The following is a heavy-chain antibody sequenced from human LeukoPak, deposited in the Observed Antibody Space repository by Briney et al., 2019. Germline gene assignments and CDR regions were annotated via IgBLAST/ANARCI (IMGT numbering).Heavy chain of an antibody. J-gene: IGHJ4*02. D-gene: IGHD6-13*01. CDR3: ATPGYSSSWPTSRPFDY. V-gene: IGHV1-24*01. CDR2: FDPEDGET. CDR1: GYTLTELS. Sequence: ASVTVSCKVSGYTLTELSMHWVRQAPGKGLEWMGGFDPEDGETIYAQKFQGRVTMTEDTSTDTAYMELSSLRSEDTAVYYCATPGYSSSWPTSRPFDYWGQGTLVTVSS.